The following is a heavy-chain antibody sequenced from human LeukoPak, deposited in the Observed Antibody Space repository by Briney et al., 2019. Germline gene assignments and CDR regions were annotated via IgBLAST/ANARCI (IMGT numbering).Heavy chain of an antibody. D-gene: IGHD2-21*02. V-gene: IGHV3-48*03. CDR1: GFTFSSYE. CDR2: ISSSGSTI. Sequence: RGSLRLSCAVSGFTFSSYEMNWVRQAPGKGLEWVSYISSSGSTIYYADSVKGRFTISRDNAKSSLYLQMNSLKTEDTAVYYCAGDSDIFDYWGQGTLVTVSS. CDR3: AGDSDIFDY. J-gene: IGHJ4*02.